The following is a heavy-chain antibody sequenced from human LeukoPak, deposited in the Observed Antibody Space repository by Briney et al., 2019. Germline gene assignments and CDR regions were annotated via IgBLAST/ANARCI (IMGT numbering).Heavy chain of an antibody. D-gene: IGHD1-26*01. J-gene: IGHJ5*02. CDR3: AREPLGASSPNWFDP. V-gene: IGHV1-46*01. Sequence: GASVKVSCKASGYTFTSYYIHWVRQAPGQGLEWMGIINPSGGSTSYAQKFQGRVTMTRDTSTSTVYMELSSLRSEDTAVYYCAREPLGASSPNWFDPWGQGTLVTVSS. CDR1: GYTFTSYY. CDR2: INPSGGST.